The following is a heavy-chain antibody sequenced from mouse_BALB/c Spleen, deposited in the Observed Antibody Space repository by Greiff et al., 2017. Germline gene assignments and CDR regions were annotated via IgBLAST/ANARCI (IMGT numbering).Heavy chain of an antibody. Sequence: EVMLVESGPGLVKPSQSLSLTCTVTGYSITSDYAWNWIRQFPGNKLEWMGYISYSGSTSYNPSLKSRISITRDTSKNQFFLQLNSVTTEDTATYYCATMIPFAYWGQGTLVTVSA. CDR3: ATMIPFAY. CDR1: GYSITSDYA. CDR2: ISYSGST. D-gene: IGHD2-4*01. V-gene: IGHV3-2*02. J-gene: IGHJ3*01.